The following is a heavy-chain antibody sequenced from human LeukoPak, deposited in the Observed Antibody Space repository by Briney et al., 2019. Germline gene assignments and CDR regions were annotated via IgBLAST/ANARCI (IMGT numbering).Heavy chain of an antibody. Sequence: PSQTLSLTCTVSGGSISSGDYYWSWIRQPPGKGLEWIGYIYYSGSTYYNPSLKSRVTISVDTSKNQFSLKLSSVTAADTAVYYCARGYSSSWYGYFDYWGQGTLVTVSS. D-gene: IGHD6-13*01. CDR2: IYYSGST. V-gene: IGHV4-30-4*08. J-gene: IGHJ4*02. CDR1: GGSISSGDYY. CDR3: ARGYSSSWYGYFDY.